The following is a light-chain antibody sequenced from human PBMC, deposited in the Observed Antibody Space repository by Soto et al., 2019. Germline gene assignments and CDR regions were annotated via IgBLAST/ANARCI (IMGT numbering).Light chain of an antibody. CDR3: QQYNSYAFT. Sequence: DIQMTQSPSTLSASVGDRVTITCRASQSISSWLAWYQHKPWKAPKLLIYDPSSLESGVPSRFIGSGSGTEFTLTISSLQPDDFAPYYCQQYNSYAFTFGPGNKVDIK. CDR1: QSISSW. CDR2: DPS. J-gene: IGKJ3*01. V-gene: IGKV1-5*01.